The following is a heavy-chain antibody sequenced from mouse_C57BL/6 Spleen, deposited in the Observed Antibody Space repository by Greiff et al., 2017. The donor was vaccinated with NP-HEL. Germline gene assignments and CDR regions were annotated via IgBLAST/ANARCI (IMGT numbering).Heavy chain of an antibody. J-gene: IGHJ2*01. V-gene: IGHV1-50*01. Sequence: QVQLQQPGAELVKPGASVKLSCKASGYTFTSYWMQWVKQRPGQGLEWIGEIDPSDSYTNYNQKFKGKATLTVDTSSSTAYMQLSSLTSEDSSVYYCARRNYYGSSFYCDYWGQGTTLTVSS. CDR3: ARRNYYGSSFYCDY. D-gene: IGHD1-1*01. CDR2: IDPSDSYT. CDR1: GYTFTSYW.